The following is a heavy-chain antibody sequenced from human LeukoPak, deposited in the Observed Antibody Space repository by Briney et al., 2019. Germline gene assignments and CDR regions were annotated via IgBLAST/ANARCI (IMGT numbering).Heavy chain of an antibody. J-gene: IGHJ4*02. Sequence: AGGSLRLSCAASGFTFRSYTMHWVRQAPGKGLEWVSTITGGGGNTYYADSVKGRCTIFRDNSKNTLFLQMNSLTAEDTAVYFCAKDASGDYYSDNSGYYDLWGQGTLVIVSS. D-gene: IGHD3-22*01. CDR2: ITGGGGNT. CDR1: GFTFRSYT. CDR3: AKDASGDYYSDNSGYYDL. V-gene: IGHV3-23*01.